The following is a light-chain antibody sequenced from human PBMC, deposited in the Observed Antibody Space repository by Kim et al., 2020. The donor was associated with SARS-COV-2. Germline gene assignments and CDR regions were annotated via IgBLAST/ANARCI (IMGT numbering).Light chain of an antibody. V-gene: IGKV3-11*01. J-gene: IGKJ5*01. Sequence: EIVLTQSPATLSLSPGERATLSCRASQSVSRYLAWYQQKAGQAPRLLMYDASNRATGIPARFSGSGSGTDFTLTISSLEPEDFAVYFCQQRSDWSRITFGQGTRLEIK. CDR1: QSVSRY. CDR3: QQRSDWSRIT. CDR2: DAS.